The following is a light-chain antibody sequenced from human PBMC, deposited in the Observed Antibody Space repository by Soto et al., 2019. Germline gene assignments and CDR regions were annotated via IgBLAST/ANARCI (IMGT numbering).Light chain of an antibody. V-gene: IGLV2-23*01. CDR3: CSYAGSSTSYV. Sequence: QSALTQPASVSGSPGQSITISCTGTSSDVGSYNLVSWYQQHPGKAPKLMIYEGSKRPSGVSNRFSGSKSGNTASLTISGRKAEDEADYYCCSYAGSSTSYVFGTGTKVTVL. J-gene: IGLJ1*01. CDR2: EGS. CDR1: SSDVGSYNL.